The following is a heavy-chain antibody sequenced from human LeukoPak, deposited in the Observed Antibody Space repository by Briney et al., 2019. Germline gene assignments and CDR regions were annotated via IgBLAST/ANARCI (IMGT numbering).Heavy chain of an antibody. V-gene: IGHV1-69*06. Sequence: SVKVSCKASGYTFTGYNMHWVRQAPGQGLEWMGGIIPIFGTANYAQKFQGRVTITADKSTSTAYMELSSLRSEDTAVYYCARGAISTVWWELPHYFDYWGQGTLVTVSS. CDR3: ARGAISTVWWELPHYFDY. CDR1: GYTFTGYN. CDR2: IIPIFGTA. D-gene: IGHD1-26*01. J-gene: IGHJ4*02.